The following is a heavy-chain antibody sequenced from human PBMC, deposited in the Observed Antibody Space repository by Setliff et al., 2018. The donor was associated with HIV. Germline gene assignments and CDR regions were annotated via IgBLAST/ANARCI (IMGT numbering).Heavy chain of an antibody. J-gene: IGHJ4*02. CDR3: ARAVHSGWYYFDY. CDR2: INTGSGDTI. Sequence: GGSLRLSCTASGFTFSTYWMRWVRQAPGKGLVWVSHINTGSGDTIYYADSVKGRFTISRDNAKNSLYLQMNSLRAEDTAVYYCARAVHSGWYYFDYWGQETLVTVSS. CDR1: GFTFSTYW. V-gene: IGHV3-48*04. D-gene: IGHD6-19*01.